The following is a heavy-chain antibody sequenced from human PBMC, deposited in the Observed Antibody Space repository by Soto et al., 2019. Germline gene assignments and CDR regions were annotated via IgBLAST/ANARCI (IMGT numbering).Heavy chain of an antibody. CDR2: IYYSGST. V-gene: IGHV4-30-4*01. CDR3: ARDATYYYDSSGDTPDYYYGMDV. Sequence: QVQLQESGPGLVKPSQTLSLTCTVSGGSISSGDYYWSWIRQPPGKGLEWIGYIYYSGSTYYNPSLKSRVTISVDTSKNQFSLKLSSVTAADTAVYYCARDATYYYDSSGDTPDYYYGMDVWGQGTTVTVSS. D-gene: IGHD3-22*01. CDR1: GGSISSGDYY. J-gene: IGHJ6*02.